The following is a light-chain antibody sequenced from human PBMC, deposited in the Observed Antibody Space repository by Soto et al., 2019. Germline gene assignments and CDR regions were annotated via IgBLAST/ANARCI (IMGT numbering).Light chain of an antibody. Sequence: DIAMTQSPSTLSASIGDRLTITCRASQTISTWLAWYQQKPGKAPNLLIYKASTLQSGVPSRFSGSGSGTEFTLTITNLQPEDFAIFYCQQYSTFPLTFGQGT. CDR1: QTISTW. CDR3: QQYSTFPLT. V-gene: IGKV1-5*03. CDR2: KAS. J-gene: IGKJ2*01.